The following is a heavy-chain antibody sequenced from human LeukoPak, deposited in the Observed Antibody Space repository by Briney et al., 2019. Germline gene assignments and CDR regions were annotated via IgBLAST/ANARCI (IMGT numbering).Heavy chain of an antibody. D-gene: IGHD6-13*01. CDR2: IDGSGNEI. CDR1: ELTIANSA. CDR3: AKGGPFSSSSQSYFDP. Sequence: QPGGSLRLSCSASELTIANSAMTWVRQAPGKGLEWVSSIDGSGNEIHYADSVKGRFSISRDNSRSTLYLQMNSLRTEDTALYYCAKGGPFSSSSQSYFDPWGQGTLVTVSS. J-gene: IGHJ5*02. V-gene: IGHV3-23*01.